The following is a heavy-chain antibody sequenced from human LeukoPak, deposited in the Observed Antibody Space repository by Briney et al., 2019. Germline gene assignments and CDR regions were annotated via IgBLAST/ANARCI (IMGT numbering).Heavy chain of an antibody. Sequence: GGSLRLSCAASGFTFSSYTMSWVRQATGTGLGWVSTITTSDGNTYYADSVKGRSTVSRDNSKNTLYLQMNSLRAEDTAVYYCAKDGGLWVSAHWGDSWGRGTLVTVSS. J-gene: IGHJ4*02. V-gene: IGHV3-23*01. CDR2: ITTSDGNT. CDR3: AKDGGLWVSAHWGDS. D-gene: IGHD7-27*01. CDR1: GFTFSSYT.